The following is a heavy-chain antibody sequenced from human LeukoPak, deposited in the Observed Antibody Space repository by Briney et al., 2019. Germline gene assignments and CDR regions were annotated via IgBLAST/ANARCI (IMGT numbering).Heavy chain of an antibody. CDR3: ARSRLSSSLNWFDP. J-gene: IGHJ5*02. V-gene: IGHV1-18*01. CDR2: ISAYNGNT. CDR1: GYTFTSYG. Sequence: GASVKVSCKASGYTFTSYGISWVRQAPGQGLEWMGWISAYNGNTNYAQKLQGRVTMTTDTSTSTAYMELRSLRSDDTAVYYCARSRLSSSLNWFDPWGQGTLVTVSS. D-gene: IGHD6-13*01.